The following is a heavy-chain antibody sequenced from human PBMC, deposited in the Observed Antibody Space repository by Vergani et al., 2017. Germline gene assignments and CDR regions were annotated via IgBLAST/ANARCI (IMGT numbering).Heavy chain of an antibody. CDR2: IIPIFGTA. J-gene: IGHJ6*02. Sequence: QVQLVQSGAEVKKPGSSVKVSCKASGGTFSSYAISWVRQAPGQGLEWMGGIIPIFGTANYAQKFQGRVTITADKSTSTAYMELSSLRSEDTAVYYCARQTPEAMVPTGCPDYYGMDVWGQGTTVTVSS. D-gene: IGHD5-18*01. V-gene: IGHV1-69*06. CDR3: ARQTPEAMVPTGCPDYYGMDV. CDR1: GGTFSSYA.